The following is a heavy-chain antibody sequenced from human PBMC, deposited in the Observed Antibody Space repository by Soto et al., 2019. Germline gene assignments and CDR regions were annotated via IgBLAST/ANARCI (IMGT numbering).Heavy chain of an antibody. CDR1: GYGFTTYG. J-gene: IGHJ4*02. CDR2: ISAHNGNT. V-gene: IGHV1-18*01. CDR3: ARGRYGDY. D-gene: IGHD1-1*01. Sequence: QVHLVQSGAEVKKPGASVKVSCKGSGYGFTTYGITWVRQAPGQGLEWMAWISAHNGNTNYAQKLQGRVTVTRDTSTSTAYMELRSLRSDDTAVYYCARGRYGDYWGQRDLVTVSS.